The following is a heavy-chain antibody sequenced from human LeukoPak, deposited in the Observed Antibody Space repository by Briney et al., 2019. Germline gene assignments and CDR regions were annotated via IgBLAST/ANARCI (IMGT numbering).Heavy chain of an antibody. CDR2: ISYDGSNK. D-gene: IGHD2-2*01. CDR1: GFTFCTYA. V-gene: IGHV3-30*04. J-gene: IGHJ4*02. Sequence: GGSLRLSCAASGFTFCTYAIHWGRQAPGKGLEWVAVISYDGSNKFYADSVKGRFTISRDSSKNTLYLQMNSLRTEDTAVYYCARDACSSASCYEYYFDNWGQGTLVTVSS. CDR3: ARDACSSASCYEYYFDN.